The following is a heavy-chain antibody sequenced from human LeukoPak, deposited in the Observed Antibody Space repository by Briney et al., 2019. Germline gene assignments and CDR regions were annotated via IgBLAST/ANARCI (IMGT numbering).Heavy chain of an antibody. CDR2: IYSGGST. CDR3: ARDMGVAARAFDI. CDR1: GFTVSSNY. D-gene: IGHD3-16*01. V-gene: IGHV3-66*01. J-gene: IGHJ3*02. Sequence: GGSRRLSCAASGFTVSSNYMSWVRQAPGKGLEWVSVIYSGGSTYYADSVKGRFTISRDNSKNTLYLQMNSLRAEDTAVYYCARDMGVAARAFDIWGQGTMVTVSS.